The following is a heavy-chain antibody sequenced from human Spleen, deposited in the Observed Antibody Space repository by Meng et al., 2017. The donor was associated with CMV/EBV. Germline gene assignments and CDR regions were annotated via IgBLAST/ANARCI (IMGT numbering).Heavy chain of an antibody. CDR2: SRGGTT. D-gene: IGHD2/OR15-2a*01. J-gene: IGHJ4*02. CDR3: ARDNRVVGVHFDY. Sequence: SETLPSPALSLVAPSAVVLTTGAGSASTQGRAWSGLTSSRGGTTYYNPSLKSRVSISVDTSKNQFSLKLSSVTAADTAVYYCARDNRVVGVHFDYWGQGTLVTVSS. V-gene: IGHV4-31*03. CDR1: VAPSAVVLTT.